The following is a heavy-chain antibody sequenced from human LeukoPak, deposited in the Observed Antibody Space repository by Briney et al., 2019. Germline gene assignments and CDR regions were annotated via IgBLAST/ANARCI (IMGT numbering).Heavy chain of an antibody. CDR1: GGSITSYY. CDR3: ARWLDSGWFYYFDY. Sequence: PSETLSLTCTVSGGSITSYYWSWIRQPPGKGLEWIGYIYYSGSTNYNPSLKSRVTISVDTSKSQFSLKLSSVTAADTAVYYCARWLDSGWFYYFDYWGQGTLVTVSS. D-gene: IGHD6-19*01. J-gene: IGHJ4*02. V-gene: IGHV4-59*01. CDR2: IYYSGST.